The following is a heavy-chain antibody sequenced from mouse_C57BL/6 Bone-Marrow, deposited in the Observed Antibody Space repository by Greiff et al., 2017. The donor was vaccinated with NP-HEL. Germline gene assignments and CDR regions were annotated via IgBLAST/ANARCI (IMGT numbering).Heavy chain of an antibody. Sequence: QVQLQQSGPELVKPGASVKMSCKASGYAFSSSWMHWVKQRPGQGLEWIGWIYPGDGDTNYNGKFKGKATLTADNSSSTAYMQLSSLTSEDAAVYFCARSNGNFDRYFEGWGTGTTVTVAS. V-gene: IGHV1-82*01. CDR1: GYAFSSSW. CDR2: IYPGDGDT. D-gene: IGHD2-1*01. J-gene: IGHJ1*03. CDR3: ARSNGNFDRYFEG.